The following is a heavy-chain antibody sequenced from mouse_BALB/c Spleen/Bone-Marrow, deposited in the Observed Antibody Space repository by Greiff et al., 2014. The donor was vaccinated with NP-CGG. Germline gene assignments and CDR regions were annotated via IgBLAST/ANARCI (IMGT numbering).Heavy chain of an antibody. Sequence: EVQLQQSGAEFVKPGASVKLSCTASGFNIKDTYMDWVKQRPEQGLEWIGRIDPANGNTKYDPKFQGKPTITADTSSNTAYLQLSSLTSEDTAVYYCGRGFTDFDYWGQGTTLTVSS. J-gene: IGHJ2*01. CDR3: GRGFTDFDY. CDR2: IDPANGNT. V-gene: IGHV14-3*02. CDR1: GFNIKDTY.